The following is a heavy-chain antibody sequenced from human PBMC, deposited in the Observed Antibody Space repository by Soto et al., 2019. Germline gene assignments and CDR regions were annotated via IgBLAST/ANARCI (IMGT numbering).Heavy chain of an antibody. V-gene: IGHV3-74*01. CDR2: INSDGSST. CDR1: GFTFSSYW. D-gene: IGHD2-15*01. J-gene: IGHJ4*02. CDR3: ARGVAATLLFRG. Sequence: EVQLVESGGGLVQPGGSLRLSCAASGFTFSSYWMHWVRQAPGKGLVWVSRINSDGSSTSYADSVKGRFTISRANAKNTVFLTMNSLRAEDTAVYYGARGVAATLLFRGWGQGTLVTVSS.